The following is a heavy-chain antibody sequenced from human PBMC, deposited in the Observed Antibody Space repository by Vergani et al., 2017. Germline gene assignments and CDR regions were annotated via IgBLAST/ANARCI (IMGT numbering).Heavy chain of an antibody. CDR3: ARAPTTVTPGGFDI. CDR1: GGTFSSYA. D-gene: IGHD4-17*01. Sequence: QVQLVQSGAEVKKPGSSVKVSCKASGGTFSSYAISWVRQAPGQGLEWMGRIIPILGIANYAQKFQGRVTITADKSTSTAYMELSSLRSEDTAVYYCARAPTTVTPGGFDIWGQGTMVTVSS. V-gene: IGHV1-69*09. CDR2: IIPILGIA. J-gene: IGHJ3*02.